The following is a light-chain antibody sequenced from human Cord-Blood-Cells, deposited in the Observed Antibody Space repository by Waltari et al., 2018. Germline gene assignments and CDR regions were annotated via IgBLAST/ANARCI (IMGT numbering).Light chain of an antibody. CDR1: SSNIGAGYY. V-gene: IGLV1-40*01. CDR3: QSYDSSLSLYV. CDR2: GNS. Sequence: QSVLTQPPSVSGAPGQRVTISCTGSSSNIGAGYYVHWYQQLPGTAPKLLIYGNSNRPSGVPDRFSGSKSGTSASLAITGLQAEDEADYYCQSYDSSLSLYVFGTGTKVTVL. J-gene: IGLJ1*01.